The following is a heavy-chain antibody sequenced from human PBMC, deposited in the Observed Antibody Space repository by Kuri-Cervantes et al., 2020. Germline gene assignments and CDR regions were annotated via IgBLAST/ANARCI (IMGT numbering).Heavy chain of an antibody. CDR2: IWYDGSNK. V-gene: IGHV3-33*01. CDR3: ARDGTYYDFWSGYYQERAEYYYYYGMDV. D-gene: IGHD3-3*01. CDR1: GYTFSSYG. J-gene: IGHJ6*02. Sequence: LPLTCAASGYTFSSYGMHWVRQAPGKGLEWVAVIWYDGSNKYYADSAKGRFTISRDNSKNTLYLQMNSLRAEDTAVYYCARDGTYYDFWSGYYQERAEYYYYYGMDVWGQGTTVTVSS.